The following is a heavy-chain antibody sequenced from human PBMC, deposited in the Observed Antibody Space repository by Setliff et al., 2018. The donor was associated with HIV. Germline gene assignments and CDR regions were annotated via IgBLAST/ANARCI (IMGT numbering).Heavy chain of an antibody. Sequence: GGSLRLSCAASGFTFANYWMHWVRQAPGKGLVWVSRIHYDGSTTNYADFVKGRFTVSRDNAKNTLYLQMDSLRAEDTAVYYCTRVRPGRWAALDAFDLWGQGTMVTVSS. V-gene: IGHV3-74*01. CDR1: GFTFANYW. CDR2: IHYDGSTT. D-gene: IGHD3-10*01. J-gene: IGHJ3*01. CDR3: TRVRPGRWAALDAFDL.